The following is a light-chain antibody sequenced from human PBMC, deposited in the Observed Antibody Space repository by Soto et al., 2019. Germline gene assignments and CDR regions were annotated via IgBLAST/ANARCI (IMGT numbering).Light chain of an antibody. CDR3: QQANSFPLT. CDR2: TGS. Sequence: DIQMTQSPSSVSASVGDRVSITVGPGQGITNWLAGYQQKPGRAPKLLIYTGSSLQSGVPSRFSGTGSGTDFTLTISSLQPEDVATYYCQQANSFPLTFGGGTKVEIK. CDR1: QGITNW. V-gene: IGKV1-12*01. J-gene: IGKJ4*01.